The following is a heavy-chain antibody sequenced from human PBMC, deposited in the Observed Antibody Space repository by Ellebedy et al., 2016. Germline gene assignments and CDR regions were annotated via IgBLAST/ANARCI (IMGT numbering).Heavy chain of an antibody. D-gene: IGHD3-9*01. V-gene: IGHV1-8*02. Sequence: ASVKVSCKASGYPFTTYYIHWVRQAPGQGLEWMEWMNPNSANTGYAQKFQGRVTMTRNTSISTAYMELSSLRSDDTAVYYCAREIFYDILTSFDPWGQGTLVTVSS. J-gene: IGHJ5*02. CDR2: MNPNSANT. CDR3: AREIFYDILTSFDP. CDR1: GYPFTTYY.